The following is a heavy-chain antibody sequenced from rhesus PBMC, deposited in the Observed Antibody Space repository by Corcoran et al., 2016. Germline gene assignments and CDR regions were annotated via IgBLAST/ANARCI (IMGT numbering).Heavy chain of an antibody. CDR3: ARVYSNFWSGLEV. V-gene: IGHV1-198*02. CDR2: ITPLVMKT. D-gene: IGHD3-3*01. J-gene: IGHJ1*01. CDR1: GFTFGCYA. Sequence: QVQLVQSGAEVKKPGASVRVSCRPYGFTFGCYAISWVRPDPGHGLEWMGVITPLVMKTNYAENVQGSATITASTSTSTAYMELSSLRPEYPAVYYCARVYSNFWSGLEVWGQGALVTVSP.